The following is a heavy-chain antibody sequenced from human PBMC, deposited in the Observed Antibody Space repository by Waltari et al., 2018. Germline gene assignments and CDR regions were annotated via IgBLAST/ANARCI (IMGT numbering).Heavy chain of an antibody. D-gene: IGHD6-13*01. V-gene: IGHV3-9*01. CDR3: AKPRPGQQLIRTLFDY. Sequence: EVQLVESGGGLVQPGRSLRLSCAASGFTFDDSAFPWVRQAPGKGLEGVSGITWNSGSIGYADSVKGRFTISRDNAKNSLYLQMNSLRADDTALYYCAKPRPGQQLIRTLFDYWGQGTLVTVSS. J-gene: IGHJ4*02. CDR1: GFTFDDSA. CDR2: ITWNSGSI.